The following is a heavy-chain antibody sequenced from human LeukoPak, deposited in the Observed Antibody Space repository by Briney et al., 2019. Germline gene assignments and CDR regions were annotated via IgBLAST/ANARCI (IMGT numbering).Heavy chain of an antibody. Sequence: ASVKVSCEASGYTFTSYYMHWVRQAPGQGLEWMGIINPSGGSTSYAQKFQGRVTMTRDTSTSTVYMELSSLRSEDTAVYYCARVIAAAGAFDIWGQGTMVTVSS. CDR2: INPSGGST. D-gene: IGHD6-13*01. V-gene: IGHV1-46*01. CDR1: GYTFTSYY. CDR3: ARVIAAAGAFDI. J-gene: IGHJ3*02.